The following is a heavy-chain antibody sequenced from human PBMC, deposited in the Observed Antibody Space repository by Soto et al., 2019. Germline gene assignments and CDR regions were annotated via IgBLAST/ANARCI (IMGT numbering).Heavy chain of an antibody. CDR3: AFFNRLAPSLVYYCSMHV. CDR2: IIPIFGTA. V-gene: IGHV1-69*01. D-gene: IGHD3-16*01. Sequence: QGLEWMGGIIPIFGTANYAQKFQGRVTITADESTSTAYMELSSLRSEDTAVYYCAFFNRLAPSLVYYCSMHVWGNGTPVSVSS. J-gene: IGHJ6*04.